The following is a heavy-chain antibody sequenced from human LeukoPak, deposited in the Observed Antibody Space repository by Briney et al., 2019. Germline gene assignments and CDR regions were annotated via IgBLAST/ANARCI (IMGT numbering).Heavy chain of an antibody. CDR1: GYSFTSYW. CDR2: IYPGDSDT. CDR3: ARRYYDFWSGYYIFDY. V-gene: IGHV5-51*01. Sequence: GESLKISCKGSGYSFTSYWIGWVRQMPGKGLEWMGIIYPGDSDTRYSPSFQGQVTISAHKSISTAYLQWSSLKASDTAMYYCARRYYDFWSGYYIFDYWGQGTLVTVSS. D-gene: IGHD3-3*01. J-gene: IGHJ4*02.